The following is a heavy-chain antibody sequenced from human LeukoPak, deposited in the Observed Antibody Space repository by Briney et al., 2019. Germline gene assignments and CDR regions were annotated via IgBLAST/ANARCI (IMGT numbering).Heavy chain of an antibody. J-gene: IGHJ4*02. CDR3: ARMGNPATVTADY. V-gene: IGHV4-59*08. CDR2: IYYSGST. Sequence: SETLSLTCTVSGGSMRSYWWSWIRQPPGKGLEWIGYIYYSGSTIYNPSLKSRVTISIDMSQNQFSLNLNSLTAADTAVYYCARMGNPATVTADYWGQGTLVTVSS. CDR1: GGSMRSYW. D-gene: IGHD4-17*01.